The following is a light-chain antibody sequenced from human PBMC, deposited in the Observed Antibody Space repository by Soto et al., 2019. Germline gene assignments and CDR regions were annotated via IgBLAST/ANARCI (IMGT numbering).Light chain of an antibody. CDR1: QSVSSN. CDR3: EQYHEWPLT. V-gene: IGKV3D-15*01. Sequence: ETVMTQSPGTLSVSPGERATLSCRASQSVSSNLAWYQQKPGQAPRLLIYDASARATGIPARFSGSGSGTEFTLTISSLQSEYFAVYYCEQYHEWPLTFGGGTEVEIK. J-gene: IGKJ4*01. CDR2: DAS.